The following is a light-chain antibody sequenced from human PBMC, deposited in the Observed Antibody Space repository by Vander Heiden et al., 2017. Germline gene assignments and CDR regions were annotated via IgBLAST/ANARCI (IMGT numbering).Light chain of an antibody. J-gene: IGLJ1*01. CDR1: SSDVGGYNY. Sequence: QSPLTQLRSVSGSPGQSVTISCTGTSSDVGGYNYVSCYQQHPGKAPKLMIYDVSKRPSGVPDRFSGSKSGNTASLTISGLQAEDEADYYCCAYAGSYTFVFGTGTKVTVL. CDR2: DVS. V-gene: IGLV2-11*01. CDR3: CAYAGSYTFV.